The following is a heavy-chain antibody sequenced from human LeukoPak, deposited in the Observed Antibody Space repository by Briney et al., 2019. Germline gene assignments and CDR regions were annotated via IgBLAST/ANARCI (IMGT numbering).Heavy chain of an antibody. V-gene: IGHV4-4*07. CDR3: ARENSGSYREFDY. CDR2: IYTSGST. Sequence: SETLSLTCTVSGGSISSYYWSWIRQPPGKGLEWIGRIYTSGSTNYNASLKSRVSMSVDTSKNQFSLKLSSVTAADTAVFYCARENSGSYREFDYWGQGTLVTVSS. J-gene: IGHJ4*02. CDR1: GGSISSYY. D-gene: IGHD1-26*01.